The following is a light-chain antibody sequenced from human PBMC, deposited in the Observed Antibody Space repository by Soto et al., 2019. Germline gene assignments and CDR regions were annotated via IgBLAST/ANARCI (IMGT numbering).Light chain of an antibody. CDR2: KPS. Sequence: DIQMTQSPSTLSGSVGDRVTITCRASQTISSWLAWYQQKPGKAPKLLIYKPSTLKSGVPSRFNGSGSGTEFTLTISSLQPDDFATYYCQLYNSYSEAFGQGTKVELK. V-gene: IGKV1-5*03. CDR1: QTISSW. CDR3: QLYNSYSEA. J-gene: IGKJ1*01.